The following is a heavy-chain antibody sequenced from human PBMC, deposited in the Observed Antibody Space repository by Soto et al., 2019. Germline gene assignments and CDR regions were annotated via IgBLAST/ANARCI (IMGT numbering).Heavy chain of an antibody. J-gene: IGHJ4*02. CDR1: GGSIDRSNYY. V-gene: IGHV4-39*01. CDR3: ARPSGSYLYYFDY. CDR2: TYYNGTA. D-gene: IGHD1-26*01. Sequence: SETLSLTCNVSGGSIDRSNYYWDWLRQPPGKGLEWIGTTYYNGTAYYNPSLRSRVSMSVDRSKNQFSLRLTSVTAADTAVYYCARPSGSYLYYFDYWGQGTLVTVSS.